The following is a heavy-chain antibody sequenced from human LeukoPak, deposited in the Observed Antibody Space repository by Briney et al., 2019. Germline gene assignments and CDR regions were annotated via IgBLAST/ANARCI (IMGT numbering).Heavy chain of an antibody. D-gene: IGHD6-6*01. CDR2: IYHSGST. J-gene: IGHJ3*02. V-gene: IGHV4-38-2*02. CDR1: GYSISSGYY. CDR3: ARGVSIAARCDAFDI. Sequence: PSETLSLTCTVSGYSISSGYYWGWIRQPPGKGLEWIGSIYHSGSTYYNPSLKSRVTISVDTSKNQFSLKLSSVTAADTAVYYCARGVSIAARCDAFDIWGQGTMVTVSS.